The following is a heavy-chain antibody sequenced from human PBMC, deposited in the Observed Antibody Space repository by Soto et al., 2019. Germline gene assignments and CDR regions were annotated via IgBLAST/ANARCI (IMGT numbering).Heavy chain of an antibody. CDR1: GFTFSSYA. J-gene: IGHJ4*02. V-gene: IGHV3-23*01. D-gene: IGHD3-22*01. CDR2: ISGSGGST. Sequence: PGGSLRLSCAASGFTFSSYAMSWVRQAPGKGLEWVSAISGSGGSTYYADSVKGRFTISRDNSKNTLYLQMNSLRAEDTAVYYCAKDRPGPTYYYDSSGYYFDYWGQGTLVTVSS. CDR3: AKDRPGPTYYYDSSGYYFDY.